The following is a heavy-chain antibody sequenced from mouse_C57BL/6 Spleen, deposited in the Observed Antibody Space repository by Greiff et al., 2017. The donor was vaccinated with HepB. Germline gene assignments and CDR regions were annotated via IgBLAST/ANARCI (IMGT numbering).Heavy chain of an antibody. V-gene: IGHV7-3*01. CDR2: IRNKANGYTT. J-gene: IGHJ1*03. Sequence: EVHLVESGGGLVQPGGSLSLSCAASGFTFTDYYMSWVRQPPGKALEWLGFIRNKANGYTTEYSASVKGRFTISRDNSQSILYLQMNALRAEYSATYYCARSYDYDRYFDVWGTGTTVTVSS. CDR1: GFTFTDYY. D-gene: IGHD2-4*01. CDR3: ARSYDYDRYFDV.